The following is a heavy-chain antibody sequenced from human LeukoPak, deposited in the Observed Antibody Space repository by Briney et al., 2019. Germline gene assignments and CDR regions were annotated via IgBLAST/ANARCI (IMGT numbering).Heavy chain of an antibody. Sequence: KPSETLSLTCTVSGGSISSSSYYWGWIRQPPGKGLEWIGSIYYSGRTCYNASLKSRVNISVDTSKNQLSLQLSSGTAADTAVYYCARRRRGSGFDYWGQGTLVSVSS. V-gene: IGHV4-39*01. CDR2: IYYSGRT. J-gene: IGHJ4*02. CDR1: GGSISSSSYY. CDR3: ARRRRGSGFDY. D-gene: IGHD3-3*01.